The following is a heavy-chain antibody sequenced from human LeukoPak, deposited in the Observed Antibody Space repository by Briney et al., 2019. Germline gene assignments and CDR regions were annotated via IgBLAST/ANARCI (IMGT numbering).Heavy chain of an antibody. CDR1: GFTFSSYA. J-gene: IGHJ4*02. CDR2: ISGSGTGT. V-gene: IGHV3-23*01. CDR3: AKDHLDSIVGTTPGY. Sequence: PGGSLRLSCAASGFTFSSYAMSWVRQAPGKGLEWVSAISGSGTGTYYADSVKGRFTISRDNSKNTLYLQMNSLRGDDTAVYYCAKDHLDSIVGTTPGYWGQGTLVTVSS. D-gene: IGHD1-26*01.